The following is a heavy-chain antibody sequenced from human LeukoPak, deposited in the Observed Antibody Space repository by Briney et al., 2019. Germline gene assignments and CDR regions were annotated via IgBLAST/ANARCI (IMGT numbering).Heavy chain of an antibody. J-gene: IGHJ4*02. CDR2: ISGSGGST. D-gene: IGHD4-17*01. CDR3: AKGYTVTYYFDY. V-gene: IGHV3-23*01. CDR1: GFSFDDYG. Sequence: GGSLRLSCAASGFSFDDYGMSWVRQAPGKGLEWVSAISGSGGSTYYADSVKGRFTISRDNSKNTLYLQMNSLRAEDTAVYYCAKGYTVTYYFDYWGQGTLVTVSS.